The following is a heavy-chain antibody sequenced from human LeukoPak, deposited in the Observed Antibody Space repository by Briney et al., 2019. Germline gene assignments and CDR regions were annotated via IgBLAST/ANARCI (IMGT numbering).Heavy chain of an antibody. D-gene: IGHD6-19*01. V-gene: IGHV3-23*01. CDR1: GFTFSSYA. Sequence: GGSLRLSCAASGFTFSSYAMSWVRQAPGKGLEWVSAISFSGTNTYYADSVKGRFTISRDNSKNTLYLQMNSLRAEDTAVYFCAKEVKAVTYWFDPWGQGTLVTVSS. J-gene: IGHJ5*02. CDR2: ISFSGTNT. CDR3: AKEVKAVTYWFDP.